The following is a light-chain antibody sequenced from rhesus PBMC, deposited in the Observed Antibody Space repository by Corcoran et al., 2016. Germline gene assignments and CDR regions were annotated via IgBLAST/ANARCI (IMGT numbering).Light chain of an antibody. J-gene: IGLJ6*01. V-gene: IGLV3-25*02. Sequence: SYDLTQPPSVSAASGQTARTTCGGDSIGSKNVHWDQQNPAQAPVLVLFADNYRPPGIPERFSGSNSGNTATLTISRVEVGDEADDYCQVWVGDTKYDVFGSGTKLTVL. CDR3: QVWVGDTKYDV. CDR1: SIGSKN. CDR2: ADN.